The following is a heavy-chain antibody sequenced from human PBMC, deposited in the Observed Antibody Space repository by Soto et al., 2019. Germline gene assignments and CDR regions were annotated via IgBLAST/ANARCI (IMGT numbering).Heavy chain of an antibody. Sequence: ASVKVSCKASGGTFSSYAISWVRQAPGQGLEWMGGIIPIFGTANYAQKFQGRVTITADESTSTAYMELSSLRSEDTAVYYCARDAGADINYYDSYGMDFWGPGTTVTVSS. CDR1: GGTFSSYA. CDR2: IIPIFGTA. CDR3: ARDAGADINYYDSYGMDF. D-gene: IGHD3-10*01. J-gene: IGHJ6*02. V-gene: IGHV1-69*13.